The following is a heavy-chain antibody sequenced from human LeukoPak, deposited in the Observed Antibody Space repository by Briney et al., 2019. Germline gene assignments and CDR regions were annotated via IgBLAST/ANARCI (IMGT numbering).Heavy chain of an antibody. V-gene: IGHV4-59*01. CDR2: IYYSGST. J-gene: IGHJ4*02. CDR3: ARDAHPYGSGSYLFAY. Sequence: SETLSLTCTVSGGSISSYYWSWIRQPPGKGLEWIGYIYYSGSTNYNPSLKSRVTISVDSIKHQFSLKLSSVTAAATAVYYCARDAHPYGSGSYLFAYCGQGTLVTVSS. D-gene: IGHD3-10*01. CDR1: GGSISSYY.